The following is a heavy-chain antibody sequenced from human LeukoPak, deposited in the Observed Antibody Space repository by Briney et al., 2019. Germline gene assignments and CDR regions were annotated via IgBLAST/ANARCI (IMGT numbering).Heavy chain of an antibody. Sequence: GGSLRLSCAASGFTFSNYEMNWVRQAPGKGLEWVSYISSSSSIYYGDSVKGRFTMSRDNAKNSLYLQMNSLRAEDTAVYYSAREYSSSSGRCFDSWGQGTLVTVSS. CDR3: AREYSSSSGRCFDS. J-gene: IGHJ4*02. CDR1: GFTFSNYE. V-gene: IGHV3-48*03. D-gene: IGHD6-6*01. CDR2: ISSSSSI.